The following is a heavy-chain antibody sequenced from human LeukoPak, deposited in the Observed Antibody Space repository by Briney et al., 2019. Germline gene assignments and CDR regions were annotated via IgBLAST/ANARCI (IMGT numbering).Heavy chain of an antibody. D-gene: IGHD6-13*01. V-gene: IGHV1-18*01. CDR1: GYTFTSYG. CDR3: ARDGLRYSSSWPFDY. J-gene: IGHJ4*02. Sequence: GASVKVSCKASGYTFTSYGISWVRQAPGQGVEWMGWISAYNGNTNYAQKLQGRVTMTTDTSTSTAYMELRSLRSDDTAVYYCARDGLRYSSSWPFDYWGQGTLVTVSS. CDR2: ISAYNGNT.